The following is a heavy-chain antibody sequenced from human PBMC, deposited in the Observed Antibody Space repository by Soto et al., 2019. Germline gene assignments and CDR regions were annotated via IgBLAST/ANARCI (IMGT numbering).Heavy chain of an antibody. CDR3: ARDVWGSYRPFEYYGMDV. CDR1: GGSISSGGYS. CDR2: IYHSGST. D-gene: IGHD3-16*02. V-gene: IGHV4-30-2*01. Sequence: QLQLQESGSGLVKPSQTLSLTCAVSGGSISSGGYSWSWIRQPPGKGLEWIGYIYHSGSTYYNPSLKSRVTISVDRSKNQFSLKLSSVTAADTAVYYCARDVWGSYRPFEYYGMDVWGQGTTVTVSS. J-gene: IGHJ6*02.